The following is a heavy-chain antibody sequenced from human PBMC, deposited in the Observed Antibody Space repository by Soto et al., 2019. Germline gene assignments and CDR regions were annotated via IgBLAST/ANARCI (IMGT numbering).Heavy chain of an antibody. Sequence: GGGLSLSCAAAGFTFSSYEMDWVRQAPGKGREWVSDISSSGSQIYYADSVKGRFSISRDNAKNSLYLQMNSLRAEDTAVYYCARARKNHRQSDSSGYYYEGAFDIWGPGTMVTVSS. D-gene: IGHD3-22*01. V-gene: IGHV3-48*03. CDR3: ARARKNHRQSDSSGYYYEGAFDI. CDR2: ISSSGSQI. CDR1: GFTFSSYE. J-gene: IGHJ3*02.